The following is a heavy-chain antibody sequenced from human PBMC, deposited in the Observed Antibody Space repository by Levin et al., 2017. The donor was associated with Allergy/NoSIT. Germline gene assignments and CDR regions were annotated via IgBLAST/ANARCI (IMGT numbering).Heavy chain of an antibody. J-gene: IGHJ6*02. V-gene: IGHV3-33*01. Sequence: GGSLRLSCAASGFTFSSYGMHWVRQAPGKGLEWVAGIWYDGYYADSVKGRFPISRDNSKNTLYLQMNSLRVEDTAVYYCARDAYGMDVGGQGTTVTVSS. CDR3: ARDAYGMDV. CDR2: IWYDG. CDR1: GFTFSSYG.